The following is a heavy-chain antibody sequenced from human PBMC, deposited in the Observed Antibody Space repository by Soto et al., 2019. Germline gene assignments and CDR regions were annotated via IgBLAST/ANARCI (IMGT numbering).Heavy chain of an antibody. Sequence: QVQLVQSGAEVRKPGASVKVSCEASGYSLTSYYMHWVRRAPGQGLEWMGITNPSDGSTNYAQKFQGRVTMTSDTSTSTVYMEMSSLRAEDTAMYYCARSYVTSRPIDFWGQGTLVTVSS. V-gene: IGHV1-46*01. CDR1: GYSLTSYY. J-gene: IGHJ4*02. CDR2: TNPSDGST. D-gene: IGHD3-10*02. CDR3: ARSYVTSRPIDF.